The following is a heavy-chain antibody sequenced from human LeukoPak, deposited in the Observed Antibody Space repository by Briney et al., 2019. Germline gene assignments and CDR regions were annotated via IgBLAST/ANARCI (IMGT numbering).Heavy chain of an antibody. CDR1: GFTFSSYP. V-gene: IGHV3-23*01. Sequence: GGSLRLSCAASGFTFSSYPMSWVRQASGKGLEWVSAISGSDGTTKYADSVKGRFTISRDNSKNTLSLQMNSLRAEDTAVYYCANIQAMVRGVTADYWGQGTLVTVSS. J-gene: IGHJ4*02. CDR3: ANIQAMVRGVTADY. D-gene: IGHD3-10*01. CDR2: ISGSDGTT.